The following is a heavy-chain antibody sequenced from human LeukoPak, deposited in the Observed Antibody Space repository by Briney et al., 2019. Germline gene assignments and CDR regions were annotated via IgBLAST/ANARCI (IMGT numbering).Heavy chain of an antibody. V-gene: IGHV4-59*08. D-gene: IGHD2-2*01. CDR2: IYYSGST. Sequence: SETLSLTCTVSGGSISSYYWSWIRQPPGKGLEWTGYIYYSGSTNYNPSLKSRVTISVDTSKSQFSLKLSSVTAADTAVYYCARTFLGYCSSTSCSYRYNWFDPWGQGTLVTVSS. J-gene: IGHJ5*02. CDR1: GGSISSYY. CDR3: ARTFLGYCSSTSCSYRYNWFDP.